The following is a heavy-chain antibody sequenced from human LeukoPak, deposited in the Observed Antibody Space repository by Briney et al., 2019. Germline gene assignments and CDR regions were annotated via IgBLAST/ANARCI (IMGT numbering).Heavy chain of an antibody. CDR2: ISSSSSTI. CDR1: GFTVSGNY. Sequence: GGSLRLSCAVSGFTVSGNYMSWVRQAPGKGLEWVSYISSSSSTIYYADSVKGRFTISRDNAKNSLYLQMNSLRAEDTAVYYCAILPAPLRSSGFMVSWGQGTLVTVSS. V-gene: IGHV3-48*01. CDR3: AILPAPLRSSGFMVS. D-gene: IGHD6-19*01. J-gene: IGHJ4*02.